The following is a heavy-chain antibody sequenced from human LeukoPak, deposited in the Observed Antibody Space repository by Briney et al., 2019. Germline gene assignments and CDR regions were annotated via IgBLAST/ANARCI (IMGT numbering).Heavy chain of an antibody. J-gene: IGHJ4*02. CDR2: IWYDGSNK. CDR3: AKETYSTSWQLDS. V-gene: IGHV3-30*02. CDR1: GFTFSSYG. D-gene: IGHD6-13*01. Sequence: GGSLRLSCAASGFTFSSYGMHWVRQAPGKGLEWVAVIWYDGSNKYYADSVKGRFTIPRDNSKNTLYLQMNSLRTEDTAVYYCAKETYSTSWQLDSWGQGTLVTVSS.